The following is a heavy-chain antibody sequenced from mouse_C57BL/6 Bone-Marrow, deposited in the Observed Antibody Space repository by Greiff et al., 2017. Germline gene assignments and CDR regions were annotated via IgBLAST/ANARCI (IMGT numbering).Heavy chain of an antibody. J-gene: IGHJ4*01. CDR3: ARYYGNPEEYYAMDY. CDR1: GYSITSDY. D-gene: IGHD2-1*01. CDR2: ISYSGST. V-gene: IGHV3-8*01. Sequence: DVQLQESGPGLAKPSQTLSLTCSVTGYSITSDYWNWIRKFPGNKLEYIGYISYSGSTYYTPSLKSRISITRDTSKNQYYLQLYSVTTEDTATYCCARYYGNPEEYYAMDYWSQGTSVTDAS.